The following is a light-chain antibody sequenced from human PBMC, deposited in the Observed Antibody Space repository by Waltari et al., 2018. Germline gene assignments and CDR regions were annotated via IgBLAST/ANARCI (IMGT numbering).Light chain of an antibody. V-gene: IGLV2-11*01. J-gene: IGLJ7*01. CDR1: SSDIGAYSC. CDR3: CAYRSDNTFL. Sequence: QSALTQPPSVSKSLGQSVTISCTGTSSDIGAYSCVSWYLQHPGTAPRLLIYDVRKRPPGVSDRVSGSKSGNTASLTISGLQAEDEADYYCCAYRSDNTFLFGGGTRLTVL. CDR2: DVR.